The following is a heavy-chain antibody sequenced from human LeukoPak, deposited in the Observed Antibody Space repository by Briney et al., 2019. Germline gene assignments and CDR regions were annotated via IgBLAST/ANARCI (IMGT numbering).Heavy chain of an antibody. V-gene: IGHV3-30-3*01. J-gene: IGHJ4*02. CDR1: GFTFSSYS. CDR3: ARDGYSSSSYYFDC. D-gene: IGHD6-13*01. Sequence: QAGGSLRLSCAASGFTFSSYSMHWVRQAPGKGLEWVAVISYDGSNKYYADSVKGRFTISRDNSKNTLYLQMNSLRAEDTAVYYCARDGYSSSSYYFDCWGQGTLVTVSS. CDR2: ISYDGSNK.